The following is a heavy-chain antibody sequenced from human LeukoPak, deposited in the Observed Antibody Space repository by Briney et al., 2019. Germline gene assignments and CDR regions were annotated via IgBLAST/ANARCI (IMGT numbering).Heavy chain of an antibody. Sequence: GGSLRLSCAASGFTFSSYAMSWVRQAPGKGLEWVGRIKSKTDGGTTDYAAPVKGRFTISRDDSKNTLYLQMNSLKTEDTAVYYCTTDLPAYCTNGVCFDYWGQGTLVTVSS. CDR2: IKSKTDGGTT. CDR3: TTDLPAYCTNGVCFDY. J-gene: IGHJ4*02. D-gene: IGHD2-8*01. V-gene: IGHV3-15*01. CDR1: GFTFSSYA.